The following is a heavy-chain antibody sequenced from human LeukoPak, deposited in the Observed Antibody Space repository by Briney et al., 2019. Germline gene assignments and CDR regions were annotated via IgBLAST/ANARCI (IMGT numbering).Heavy chain of an antibody. CDR3: ARGGDRSFDY. J-gene: IGHJ4*02. CDR1: GVSISSNLW. V-gene: IGHV4-4*02. Sequence: SETLSLTCAVSGVSISSNLWWTWVRPPPGKGLEWIAEIHHSGSINYNPSLKSRVTISVDKAKNQFSLNLNSVTAADTAVYYCARGGDRSFDYWGQGTLVTVSS. D-gene: IGHD3-10*01. CDR2: IHHSGSI.